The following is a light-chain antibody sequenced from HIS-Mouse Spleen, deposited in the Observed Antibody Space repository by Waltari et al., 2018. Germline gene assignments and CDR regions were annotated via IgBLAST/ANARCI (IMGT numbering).Light chain of an antibody. Sequence: SYELTQPPSVSVSPGQTASITCSGDKLGDKYACWYQQKPGQSPVLVIYQDSKRHSGIPERFSGSNSGKTDNLTIRGTQAMDEADYYCQEWDSSTGVFGGGTKLTVL. V-gene: IGLV3-1*01. CDR3: QEWDSSTGV. CDR1: KLGDKY. J-gene: IGLJ2*01. CDR2: QDS.